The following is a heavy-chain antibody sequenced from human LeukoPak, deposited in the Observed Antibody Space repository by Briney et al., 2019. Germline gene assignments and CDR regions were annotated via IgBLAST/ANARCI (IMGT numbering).Heavy chain of an antibody. J-gene: IGHJ4*02. V-gene: IGHV4-30-4*01. CDR2: IYYSGST. D-gene: IGHD5-18*01. Sequence: PSETLSLTCTVSGGSISSGDYYWSWIRQPPGKGLEWIGYIYYSGSTYYNPSLKSRVTISVDTSKNQFSLKLSSVTAADTAVYYCAREAAMVTGDGDYWGQGTLVTVSS. CDR3: AREAAMVTGDGDY. CDR1: GGSISSGDYY.